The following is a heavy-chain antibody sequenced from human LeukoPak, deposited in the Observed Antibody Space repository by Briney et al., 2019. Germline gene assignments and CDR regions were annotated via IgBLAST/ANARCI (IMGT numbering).Heavy chain of an antibody. D-gene: IGHD2-15*01. CDR3: AREVAI. CDR2: IYAGNGNV. V-gene: IGHV1-3*01. Sequence: GASVKVSCKASGYTLCTYTMHWLRQAPGQRPEWMGCIYAGNGNVKYSQNFQARVTITRDTSANTAYSELSSLRSEDTAVYYCAREVAIWGQGTLVTVSS. CDR1: GYTLCTYT. J-gene: IGHJ4*02.